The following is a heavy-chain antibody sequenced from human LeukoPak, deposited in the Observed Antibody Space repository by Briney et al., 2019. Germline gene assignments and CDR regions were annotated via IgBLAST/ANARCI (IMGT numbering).Heavy chain of an antibody. J-gene: IGHJ4*02. CDR3: ARNRDSDY. D-gene: IGHD2/OR15-2a*01. CDR1: GYSFSNYW. CDR2: IYPRDSDT. Sequence: ISCKAFGYSFSNYWIGWVRQMPGKALEWMGIIYPRDSDTRYSPSFQGQVTISVDTSITTAYLQWSSLKASDTAMYYCARNRDSDYWGQGTLVTVSS. V-gene: IGHV5-51*01.